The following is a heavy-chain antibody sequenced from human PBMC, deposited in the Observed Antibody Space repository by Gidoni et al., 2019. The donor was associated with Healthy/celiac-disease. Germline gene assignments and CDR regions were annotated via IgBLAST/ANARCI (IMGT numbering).Heavy chain of an antibody. CDR2: IYYSGST. D-gene: IGHD3-16*01. J-gene: IGHJ6*02. CDR3: ARQLGDYSYYYYYGMDV. CDR1: GGSISSSSYY. Sequence: QLQLQESGPGLVKPSEALSLTCTVSGGSISSSSYYWGWIRQPPGKGLEWIGSIYYSGSTYYNPSLKSRVTISVDTSKNQFSLKLSSVTAADTAVYYCARQLGDYSYYYYYGMDVWGQGTTVTVSS. V-gene: IGHV4-39*01.